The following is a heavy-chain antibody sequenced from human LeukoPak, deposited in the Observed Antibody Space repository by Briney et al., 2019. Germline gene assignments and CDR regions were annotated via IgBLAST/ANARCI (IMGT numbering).Heavy chain of an antibody. CDR2: IYHSGST. D-gene: IGHD1-26*01. CDR3: ARDSLGAGTVGATSGY. V-gene: IGHV4-4*02. J-gene: IGHJ4*02. Sequence: SETLSLTCAVSGGSISSHNWWSWVRQPPGKGLEWIGEIYHSGSTNFKPSLKSRVTISVDTSKNQFSLKLSSVTAADTAVYYCARDSLGAGTVGATSGYWGQGTLVTVSS. CDR1: GGSISSHNW.